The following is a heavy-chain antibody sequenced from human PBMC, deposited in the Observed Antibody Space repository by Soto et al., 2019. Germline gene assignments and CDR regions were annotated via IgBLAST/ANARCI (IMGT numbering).Heavy chain of an antibody. J-gene: IGHJ4*02. CDR2: IYYSGST. Sequence: SETLSLTCTVSGGSISSSSYYWGWIRQPPGKGLEWIGSIYYSGSTYYNPSLKSRVTISVDTSKNQFSLKLSPVTAADTAVYYCARLNVDTAFDYWGQGTLVTVSS. CDR1: GGSISSSSYY. CDR3: ARLNVDTAFDY. V-gene: IGHV4-39*01. D-gene: IGHD5-18*01.